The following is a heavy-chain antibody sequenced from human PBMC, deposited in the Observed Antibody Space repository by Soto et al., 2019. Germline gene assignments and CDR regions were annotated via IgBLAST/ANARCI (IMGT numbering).Heavy chain of an antibody. CDR3: ARDADYGGSRGGMDV. Sequence: QVRLEESGPGLVKPSETLSLICSVSGGSVNNANYFWNWIRHHPENGLEWIGYIYYSASTRYNPSFKSRVTLSIDTSKNQFSLSLNSVTVADTAVYFCARDADYGGSRGGMDVWGRGTTVTVSS. D-gene: IGHD4-17*01. J-gene: IGHJ6*02. CDR1: GGSVNNANYF. V-gene: IGHV4-31*03. CDR2: IYYSAST.